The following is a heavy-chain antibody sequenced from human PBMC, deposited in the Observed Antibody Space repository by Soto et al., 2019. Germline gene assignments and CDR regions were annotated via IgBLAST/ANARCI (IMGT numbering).Heavy chain of an antibody. CDR3: ARGNDFWSGYYYFDY. D-gene: IGHD3-3*01. Sequence: TSETLSLTCAVSGGSISSGGYSWSWIRQPPGKGLEWIGYIYYSGSTNYNPSLKSRVTISVDTSKNQFSLKLSSVTAADTAVYYCARGNDFWSGYYYFDYWGQGTLVTVSS. CDR1: GGSISSGGYS. CDR2: IYYSGST. J-gene: IGHJ4*02. V-gene: IGHV4-61*08.